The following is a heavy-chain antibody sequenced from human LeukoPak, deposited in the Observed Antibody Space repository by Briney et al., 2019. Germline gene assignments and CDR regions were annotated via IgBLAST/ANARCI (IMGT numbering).Heavy chain of an antibody. V-gene: IGHV1-2*02. CDR1: GYTFTLHY. CDR2: INPNSGDT. D-gene: IGHD6-13*01. Sequence: ASLRVSSADSGYTFTLHYFHRGRQAPGQGLERMGWINPNSGDTNFAQKFQGRVTMTRATSISTVYMELTSLRSDDTALYYCMRGGGNSWFVYWGQGTLFSVSS. J-gene: IGHJ4*02. CDR3: MRGGGNSWFVY.